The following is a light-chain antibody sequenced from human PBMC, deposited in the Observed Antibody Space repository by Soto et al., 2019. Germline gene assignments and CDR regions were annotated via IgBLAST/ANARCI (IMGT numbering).Light chain of an antibody. J-gene: IGKJ2*01. CDR3: QQYGGSPRT. Sequence: EIVLTPSPGTLSLSLGERATLSCRASQSVSSKLAWYQQKPGQAPRVLIYGASSRATGIPDRFGGSGSGTDFTLTISRLEPEDFAVYYCQQYGGSPRTFGQGTKLEI. CDR2: GAS. CDR1: QSVSSK. V-gene: IGKV3-20*01.